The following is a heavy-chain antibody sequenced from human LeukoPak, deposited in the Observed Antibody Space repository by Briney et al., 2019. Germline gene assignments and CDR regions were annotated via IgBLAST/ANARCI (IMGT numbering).Heavy chain of an antibody. J-gene: IGHJ6*03. CDR3: ARARDSSSWYFPLDYYYYMDV. D-gene: IGHD6-13*01. V-gene: IGHV1-69*06. CDR2: IIPIFGTT. Sequence: ASVKVSCKASGGTFSSYAISWVRQAPAQGLEWMGGIIPIFGTTNYAQRFQGRVTITADKSTSTAYMELSSLRSEDTVVYYCARARDSSSWYFPLDYYYYMDVWGKGTTVTVSS. CDR1: GGTFSSYA.